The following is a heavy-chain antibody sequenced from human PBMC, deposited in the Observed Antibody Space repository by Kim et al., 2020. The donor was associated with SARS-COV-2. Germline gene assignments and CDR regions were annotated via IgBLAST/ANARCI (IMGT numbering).Heavy chain of an antibody. V-gene: IGHV4-59*01. J-gene: IGHJ6*02. CDR2: IYYSGST. Sequence: SETLSLTCTVSGGSISSYYWSWIRQPPGKGLEWIGYIYYSGSTNYNPSLKSRVTISVDTSKNQFSLKLSSVTAADTAVYYCSRLGVATIRGASLGVGDGMEGWGQGTTVTVSS. CDR1: GGSISSYY. CDR3: SRLGVATIRGASLGVGDGMEG. D-gene: IGHD5-12*01.